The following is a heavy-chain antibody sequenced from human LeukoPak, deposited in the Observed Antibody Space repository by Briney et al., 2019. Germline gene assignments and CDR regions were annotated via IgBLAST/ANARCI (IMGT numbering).Heavy chain of an antibody. V-gene: IGHV3-48*01. Sequence: GGSLRLSRAASGFMFSDYSMNWVRQAPGKGLEWISYIGIDSGNTNYADSVKGRFTISGDKAKNSLYLQMNSLRVEDTAVYYCARDYKYAFDNWGQGTLVTVSS. CDR2: IGIDSGNT. J-gene: IGHJ4*02. CDR1: GFMFSDYS. CDR3: ARDYKYAFDN. D-gene: IGHD5-24*01.